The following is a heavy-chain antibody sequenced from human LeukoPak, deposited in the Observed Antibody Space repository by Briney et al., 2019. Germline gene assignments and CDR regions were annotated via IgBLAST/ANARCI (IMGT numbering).Heavy chain of an antibody. CDR3: ASAYYYGSGSYDSYYFDY. D-gene: IGHD3-10*01. J-gene: IGHJ4*02. CDR2: ISAYNGNT. Sequence: GASVKVSCKASGYTFTSYGISWVRRAPGQGLEWMGWISAYNGNTNYAQKLQGRVTMTTDTSTSTAYMELRSLRSDDTAVYYCASAYYYGSGSYDSYYFDYWGQGTLVTVSS. V-gene: IGHV1-18*01. CDR1: GYTFTSYG.